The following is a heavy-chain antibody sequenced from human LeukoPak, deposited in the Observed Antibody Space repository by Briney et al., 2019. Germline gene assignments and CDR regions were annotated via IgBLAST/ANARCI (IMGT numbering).Heavy chain of an antibody. V-gene: IGHV3-9*01. CDR1: GFTFDDYA. Sequence: GRSLRLSCAASGFTFDDYAMHWVRQAPGKGLEWVSGISWNSGSIGYADSVKGRFTISRDNAKNSLYLQMNSLRAEDTALYYCAKLRRFLDGFDPWGQGTLVTVSS. CDR2: ISWNSGSI. J-gene: IGHJ5*02. D-gene: IGHD3-3*01. CDR3: AKLRRFLDGFDP.